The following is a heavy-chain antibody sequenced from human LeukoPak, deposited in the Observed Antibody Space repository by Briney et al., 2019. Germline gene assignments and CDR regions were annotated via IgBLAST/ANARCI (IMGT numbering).Heavy chain of an antibody. CDR3: APQRPKDGYKGDY. CDR2: ISSSSSYT. V-gene: IGHV3-21*04. Sequence: SGGSLRLSCAASGFTFSNYNMNWVRHAPGKGLEWVSSISSSSSYTYYADSVKGRFTISRDNSKNTLYLQMNSLRAEDTAVYYCAPQRPKDGYKGDYWGQGTLVTVSS. CDR1: GFTFSNYN. J-gene: IGHJ4*02. D-gene: IGHD5-24*01.